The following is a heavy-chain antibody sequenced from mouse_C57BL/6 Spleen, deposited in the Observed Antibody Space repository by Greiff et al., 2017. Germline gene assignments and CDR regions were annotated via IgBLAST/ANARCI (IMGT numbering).Heavy chain of an antibody. CDR3: AREGYGTFDY. CDR2: IHPNSGST. D-gene: IGHD1-1*01. Sequence: VQLQQPGAELVKPGASVKLSCKASGYTFTSYWMHWVTQRPGQGLEWIGIIHPNSGSTNYNEKFKSKATLTVDKSSSTAYMQLSSLTSEDSAVYYCAREGYGTFDYWGQGTTLTVSS. V-gene: IGHV1-64*01. CDR1: GYTFTSYW. J-gene: IGHJ2*01.